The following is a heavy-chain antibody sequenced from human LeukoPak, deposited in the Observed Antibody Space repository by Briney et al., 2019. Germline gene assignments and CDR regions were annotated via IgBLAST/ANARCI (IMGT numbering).Heavy chain of an antibody. D-gene: IGHD1-26*01. CDR2: IYSDNT. CDR3: ARVEVGGPLKN. Sequence: GGSLRLSCTVSGFTVSSNSMSWVRQAPGKGLEWVSFIYSDNTHYSDSVKGRFTISRDDSKNTLYLQMNSLRAEDTAVYYCARVEVGGPLKNWGKGILVTVSS. J-gene: IGHJ4*02. CDR1: GFTVSSNS. V-gene: IGHV3-53*01.